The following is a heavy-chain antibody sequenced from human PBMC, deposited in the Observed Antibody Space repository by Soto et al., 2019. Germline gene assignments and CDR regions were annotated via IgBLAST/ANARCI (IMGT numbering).Heavy chain of an antibody. CDR3: ARDLEYYNHFGSGSLPNDY. V-gene: IGHV1-18*01. D-gene: IGHD3-10*01. J-gene: IGHJ4*02. Sequence: GASVKVSCKASGYTFTSYGISWVRQAPGQGLEWMGWISAYNGNTNYAQKLQDRVTMTTDTSTSTAYMELRSLRSDDTAVYYCARDLEYYNHFGSGSLPNDYWGQGTLVTVSS. CDR1: GYTFTSYG. CDR2: ISAYNGNT.